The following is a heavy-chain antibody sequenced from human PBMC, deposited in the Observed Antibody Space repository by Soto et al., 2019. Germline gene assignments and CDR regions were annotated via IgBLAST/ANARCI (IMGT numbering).Heavy chain of an antibody. Sequence: PSETLSLTCTVSGGSISSYYWSWIRQPPGKGLEWIGYIYYSGSTNYNPSLKSRVTISVDTSKNQFSLKLSSVTAADTAVYYCARGVIAARLNFDYWGQGTLVTVSS. D-gene: IGHD6-6*01. CDR1: GGSISSYY. CDR3: ARGVIAARLNFDY. J-gene: IGHJ4*02. CDR2: IYYSGST. V-gene: IGHV4-59*01.